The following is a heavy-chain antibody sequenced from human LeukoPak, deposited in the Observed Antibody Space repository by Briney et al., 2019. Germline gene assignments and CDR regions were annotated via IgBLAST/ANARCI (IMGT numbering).Heavy chain of an antibody. V-gene: IGHV3-30-3*01. CDR1: GFTFSSYA. J-gene: IGHJ4*02. D-gene: IGHD2-2*01. Sequence: GGSLRLSCAASGFTFSSYAMHWVRQAPGKGLEWVAVISYDGSNKYYADSVKGRFTISRDNSKNTLYLQINSLRAEDTAVYYCAREPSGIVVVQPLDYWGQGTLVTVSS. CDR2: ISYDGSNK. CDR3: AREPSGIVVVQPLDY.